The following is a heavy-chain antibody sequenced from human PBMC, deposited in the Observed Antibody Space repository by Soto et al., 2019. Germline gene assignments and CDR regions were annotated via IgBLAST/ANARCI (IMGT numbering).Heavy chain of an antibody. V-gene: IGHV4-30-4*01. CDR1: GGSISSGDYY. Sequence: SETLSLTCTVSGGSISSGDYYWSWIRQPPGKGLEWIGYIYYSGSTYYNPSLKSRVTISVDTSKNQFSLKLSSVTAADTAVYYCARVNYYDPYGMDVWGQGTTVTVSS. J-gene: IGHJ6*02. CDR3: ARVNYYDPYGMDV. CDR2: IYYSGST.